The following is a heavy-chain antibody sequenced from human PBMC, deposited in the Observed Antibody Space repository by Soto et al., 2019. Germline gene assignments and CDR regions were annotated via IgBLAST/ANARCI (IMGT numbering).Heavy chain of an antibody. CDR1: GSIFTGYG. V-gene: IGHV3-33*01. CDR2: IWFDGSNK. Sequence: QVHLVESGGGVAQPGRSLRLSCAAAGSIFTGYGMHWVRQAPGKGLEWVAVIWFDGSNKYYADSVKGRFTISRDNSKNMLHLQMNSLRVEDTAVYYCARDGIGGTTWRGYLYYWGQGTLVTVSS. J-gene: IGHJ4*02. D-gene: IGHD1-1*01. CDR3: ARDGIGGTTWRGYLYY.